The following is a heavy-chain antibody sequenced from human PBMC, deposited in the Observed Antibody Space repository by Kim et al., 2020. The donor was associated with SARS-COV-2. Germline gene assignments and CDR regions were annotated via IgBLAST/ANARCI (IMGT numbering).Heavy chain of an antibody. D-gene: IGHD6-13*01. CDR2: ISSNGGST. J-gene: IGHJ5*02. CDR3: VKDLANRAAADNWFDP. Sequence: GGSLRLSCSASGFTFSSYAMHWVRQAPGKGLEYVSAISSNGGSTYYADSVKGRFTISRDNSKNTLYLQMSSLRAEDTAVYYCVKDLANRAAADNWFDPWGQGTLVTVSS. V-gene: IGHV3-64D*06. CDR1: GFTFSSYA.